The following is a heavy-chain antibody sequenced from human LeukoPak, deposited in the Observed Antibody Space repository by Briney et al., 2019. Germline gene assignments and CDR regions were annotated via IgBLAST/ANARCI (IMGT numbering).Heavy chain of an antibody. D-gene: IGHD6-6*01. V-gene: IGHV3-23*01. CDR2: ISDSGGST. Sequence: GGSLRLSCAASGFTFSSYAMSWVRQAPGKGLEWVSGISDSGGSTYYADSVKGRFTISRDNSKNSLYLHMNSLRAEDTAIYYCAKRRVSGSSSEFDYWGQGTLVTVS. J-gene: IGHJ4*02. CDR3: AKRRVSGSSSEFDY. CDR1: GFTFSSYA.